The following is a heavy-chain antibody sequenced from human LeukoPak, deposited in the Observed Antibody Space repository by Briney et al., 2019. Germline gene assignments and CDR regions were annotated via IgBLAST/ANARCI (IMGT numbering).Heavy chain of an antibody. CDR3: ATLRYCGGGSCFPKYFQH. D-gene: IGHD2-15*01. CDR2: INHSGST. V-gene: IGHV4-34*01. CDR1: GGSFSGYY. Sequence: SETLSLTCAVYGGSFSGYYWSRIRQPPGKGLEWIGEINHSGSTNYNPSLKSRVTISVDTSKNQFSLKLSSVTAADTAVYYCATLRYCGGGSCFPKYFQHWGQGTLVTVSS. J-gene: IGHJ1*01.